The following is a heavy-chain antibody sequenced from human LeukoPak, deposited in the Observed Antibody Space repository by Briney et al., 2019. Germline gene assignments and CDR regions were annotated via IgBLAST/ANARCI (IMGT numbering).Heavy chain of an antibody. V-gene: IGHV3-21*01. CDR2: ISTSSSCI. CDR1: GFTFSSYS. CDR3: AKTTDNYYYYYMDV. J-gene: IGHJ6*03. Sequence: GGSLRLSCAASGFTFSSYSMNWVRQAPGKGLEWVSSISTSSSCIYYADSVKGRFTISRDNAKNSLYLQMNSLRAEDTAVYYCAKTTDNYYYYYMDVWGKGTTVTVSS. D-gene: IGHD4-17*01.